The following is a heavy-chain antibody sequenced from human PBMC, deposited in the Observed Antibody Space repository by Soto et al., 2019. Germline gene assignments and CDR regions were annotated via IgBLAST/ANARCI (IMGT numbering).Heavy chain of an antibody. J-gene: IGHJ6*02. CDR2: IYYSGST. CDR3: ASLWFGEGGGMDV. V-gene: IGHV4-30-4*01. D-gene: IGHD3-10*01. CDR1: GGSISSGDYY. Sequence: SETLSLTCTVSGGSISSGDYYWSWIRQPPGKGLEWIGYIYYSGSTYYNPSLKSRVTISVDTSKNQFSLKLSSVTAANTAVYYCASLWFGEGGGMDVWGQGTTVTVSS.